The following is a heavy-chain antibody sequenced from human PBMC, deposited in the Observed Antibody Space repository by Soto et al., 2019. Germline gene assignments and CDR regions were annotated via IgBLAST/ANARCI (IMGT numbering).Heavy chain of an antibody. CDR2: IKQDGSEK. D-gene: IGHD3-3*02. J-gene: IGHJ4*02. CDR1: GFTFSSYW. Sequence: GGSLRLSCAASGFTFSSYWMSWVRQAPGKGLEWVANIKQDGSEKYYVDSVKGRFTISRDNAKNSLYLQMNSLRAEDTAVYYCAKAVGQYLYFFNNWGQGIPVTVSS. CDR3: AKAVGQYLYFFNN. V-gene: IGHV3-7*05.